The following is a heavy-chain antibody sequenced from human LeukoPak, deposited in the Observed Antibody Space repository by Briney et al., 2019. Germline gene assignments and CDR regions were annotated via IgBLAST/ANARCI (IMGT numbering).Heavy chain of an antibody. CDR3: ARDHFGYGGNSELDY. V-gene: IGHV1-2*02. CDR2: INPNSGGT. J-gene: IGHJ4*02. CDR1: GYTFTSYY. Sequence: ASVKVSCKASGYTFTSYYMHWVRQAPGQGLEWMGWINPNSGGTNYAQKFQGRVTMTRDTSISTAYMELSRLRSDDTAVYYCARDHFGYGGNSELDYWGQGTLVTVSS. D-gene: IGHD4-23*01.